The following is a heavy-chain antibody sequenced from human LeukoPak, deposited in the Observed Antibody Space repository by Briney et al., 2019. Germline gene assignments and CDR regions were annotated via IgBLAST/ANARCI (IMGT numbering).Heavy chain of an antibody. V-gene: IGHV4-4*07. J-gene: IGHJ4*02. CDR2: IYTSGST. CDR3: AREDSSSWDNYFDY. Sequence: SETLSLTCTVSGGSISSYYWSWIRQPAGKGLEWIGRIYTSGSTNYNPSLKSRVTMSVDTSKNQFSLKRSSVTAADTAVYYCAREDSSSWDNYFDYWGQGTLVTVSS. CDR1: GGSISSYY. D-gene: IGHD6-13*01.